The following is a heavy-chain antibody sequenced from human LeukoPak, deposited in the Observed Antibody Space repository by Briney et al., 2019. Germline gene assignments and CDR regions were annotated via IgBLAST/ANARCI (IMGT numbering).Heavy chain of an antibody. CDR3: AKVESAAAGTGSDY. CDR1: GFTFSSYA. D-gene: IGHD6-13*01. CDR2: ISGSGGST. Sequence: QPGGSLRLSCAASGFTFSSYAMSWVRQAPGKGLEWVTAISGSGGSTYYADSVKGRFTISRDNSKNTLYLQMNSLRAEDTAVYYCAKVESAAAGTGSDYWGQGTLVTVSS. J-gene: IGHJ4*02. V-gene: IGHV3-23*01.